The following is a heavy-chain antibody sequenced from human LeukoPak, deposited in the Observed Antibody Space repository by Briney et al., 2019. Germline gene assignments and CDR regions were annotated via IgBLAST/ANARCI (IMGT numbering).Heavy chain of an antibody. CDR3: AREGNCVATIKGYFDY. D-gene: IGHD5-12*01. V-gene: IGHV3-30*04. CDR2: ISYDGSNK. Sequence: PGGSLRLSCAASGFTFSSYAMHWVRQAPGKGLEWVAVISYDGSNKYYADSVKGRFTISRDNYKNTLYLQMNSLRAEDTAVYYCAREGNCVATIKGYFDYWGQGTLVTVSS. CDR1: GFTFSSYA. J-gene: IGHJ4*02.